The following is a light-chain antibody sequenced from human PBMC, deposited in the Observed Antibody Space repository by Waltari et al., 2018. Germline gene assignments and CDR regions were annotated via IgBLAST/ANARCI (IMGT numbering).Light chain of an antibody. CDR2: GNS. CDR1: SSNIGAGYD. Sequence: QSVLTQPPSASGAPGQRVTISCTGSSSNIGAGYDVHWYQQLPRTAPKLLIYGNSNRPSGVPDRFSGSKSGTSASLAIAGLQTEDEADYYCQSYDSSLSGSVFGGGTKLTVL. J-gene: IGLJ2*01. V-gene: IGLV1-40*01. CDR3: QSYDSSLSGSV.